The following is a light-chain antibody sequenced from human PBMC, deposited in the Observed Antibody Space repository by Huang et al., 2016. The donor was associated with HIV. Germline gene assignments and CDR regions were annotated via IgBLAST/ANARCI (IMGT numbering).Light chain of an antibody. CDR3: QQYNDFRGT. Sequence: ETVMTPSPVTLSVSPGDTASLSCRSSQIVSSHLAWYQQKPGQAPRLLIYAAATRATGVPARLRGSGAGTELTRTISTLQIEDYAVYYYQQYNDFRGTFRRGTRVEIK. V-gene: IGKV3-15*01. CDR1: QIVSSH. J-gene: IGKJ3*01. CDR2: AAA.